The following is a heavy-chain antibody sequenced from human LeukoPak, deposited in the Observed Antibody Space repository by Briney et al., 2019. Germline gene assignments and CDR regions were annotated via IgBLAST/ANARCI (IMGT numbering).Heavy chain of an antibody. V-gene: IGHV4-59*12. CDR3: ARCDSSGYPAKN. CDR2: IYYSGST. CDR1: SGSIGSYY. J-gene: IGHJ4*02. D-gene: IGHD3-22*01. Sequence: PSETLSLTCTVSSGSIGSYYWSWIRQPPGKGLEWIGYIYYSGSTNYNPSLKSRVTISVDTSKNQFSLKLSSVTAADTAVYYCARCDSSGYPAKNWGQGTLVTVSS.